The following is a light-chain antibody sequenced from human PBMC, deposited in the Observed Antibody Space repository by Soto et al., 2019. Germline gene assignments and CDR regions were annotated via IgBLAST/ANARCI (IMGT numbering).Light chain of an antibody. V-gene: IGLV2-23*01. CDR3: CSYTPSATLM. Sequence: QSVLTQPASVSGSPGQSITISCTGTTNVVGNYPLVSWYQHHPGKVPEVIIFEDTKRPSGVSDRFSGSKSGNTASLTISGLQVGDEADYYCCSYTPSATLMFGGGTQLTVL. CDR1: TNVVGNYPL. CDR2: EDT. J-gene: IGLJ3*02.